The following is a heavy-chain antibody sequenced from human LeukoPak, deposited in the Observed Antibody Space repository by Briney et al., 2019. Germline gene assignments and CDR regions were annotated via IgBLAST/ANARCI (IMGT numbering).Heavy chain of an antibody. Sequence: SETLSLTCNFSAVSISRHFWSWIRQTPKKGLEWLGYVFSSGSTNYNPSLKSRITISLDTSKHQVSLTLNSVTAADTAVYYCAREYDYWSLGTLVTVSS. J-gene: IGHJ4*01. CDR2: VFSSGST. V-gene: IGHV4-59*11. CDR3: AREYDY. CDR1: AVSISRHF.